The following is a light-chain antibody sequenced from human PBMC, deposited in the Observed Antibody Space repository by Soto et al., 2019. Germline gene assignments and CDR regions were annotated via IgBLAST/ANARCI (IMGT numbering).Light chain of an antibody. J-gene: IGKJ1*01. V-gene: IGKV3-20*01. Sequence: EIVLTQSPGTLSLSPGERATLSCRASQSVSNNYLAWYQQKPGQAPRLLIYVASNRATGIPDRFSGSGSGTDFTLTISRLEPEDFAVYYCEQYGSSGTFGQGTTVDIK. CDR2: VAS. CDR1: QSVSNNY. CDR3: EQYGSSGT.